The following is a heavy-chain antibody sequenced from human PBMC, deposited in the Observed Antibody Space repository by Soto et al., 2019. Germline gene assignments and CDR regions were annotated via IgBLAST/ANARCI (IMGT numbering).Heavy chain of an antibody. J-gene: IGHJ6*02. V-gene: IGHV3-15*07. CDR1: GFTFSNAW. D-gene: IGHD2-21*02. CDR2: IKSKTDGGTT. Sequence: PGGSLRLSCAASGFTFSNAWMNWVRQAPGKGLEWVGRIKSKTDGGTTDYAAPVKGRFTISRDDSKNTLYLQMNSLKTEDTAVYYCTTAYCGGDCYPPYYYGMDVWGQGTTVTVSS. CDR3: TTAYCGGDCYPPYYYGMDV.